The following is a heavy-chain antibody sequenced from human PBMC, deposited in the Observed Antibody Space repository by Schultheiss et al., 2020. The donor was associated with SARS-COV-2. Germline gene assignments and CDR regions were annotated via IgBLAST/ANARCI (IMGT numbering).Heavy chain of an antibody. Sequence: ASVKVSCKASGYTFTGYYMHWVRQAPGQGLEWMGWINPNSGGTNYAQKFQGWVTMTRDTSISTAYMELSRLRSDDTAVYYCARESSSWYSYYYGMDVWGQGTMVTVSS. CDR1: GYTFTGYY. D-gene: IGHD6-13*01. CDR2: INPNSGGT. J-gene: IGHJ6*02. V-gene: IGHV1-2*04. CDR3: ARESSSWYSYYYGMDV.